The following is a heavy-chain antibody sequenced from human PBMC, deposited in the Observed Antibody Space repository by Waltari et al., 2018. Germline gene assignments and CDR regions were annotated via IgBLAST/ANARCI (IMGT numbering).Heavy chain of an antibody. V-gene: IGHV1-69*01. J-gene: IGHJ4*02. CDR1: GGTFSSYA. CDR3: ARGGPDYYDSSGYWVY. D-gene: IGHD3-22*01. CDR2: IIPIFGTA. Sequence: QVQLVQSGAEVKKPGSSVKVSCKASGGTFSSYAISWVRQDPGQGLEWMGGIIPIFGTANYAQKFQGRVTITADESTSTAYMELSSLRSEDTAVYYCARGGPDYYDSSGYWVYWGQGTLVTVSS.